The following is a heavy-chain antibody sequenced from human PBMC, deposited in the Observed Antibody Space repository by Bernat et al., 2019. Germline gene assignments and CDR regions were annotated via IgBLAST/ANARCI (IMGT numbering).Heavy chain of an antibody. CDR3: TTDYYVDGCWVLSYGMDV. CDR1: GFTFSNAW. V-gene: IGHV3-15*07. D-gene: IGHD1-26*01. J-gene: IGHJ6*02. CDR2: MKSKTDGGTT. Sequence: EVQLVESGGGLVKPGGSLRLSCAASGFTFSNAWMNCVRQAPGQGLEWVVRMKSKTDGGTTDYAAPVKGRFTISREDSKNTHYLRMNSLKTEDTAVYYCTTDYYVDGCWVLSYGMDVWGQGTTVTVSS.